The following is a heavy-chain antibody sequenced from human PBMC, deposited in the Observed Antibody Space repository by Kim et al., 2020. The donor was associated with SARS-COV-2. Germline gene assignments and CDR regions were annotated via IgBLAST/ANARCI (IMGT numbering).Heavy chain of an antibody. D-gene: IGHD2-21*02. V-gene: IGHV3-48*03. J-gene: IGHJ6*02. CDR2: ISSSGSTI. CDR3: ARDDEAYCGGDCYPYYYYYYGVDV. CDR1: GFTFSSYE. Sequence: GGSLRLSCAASGFTFSSYEMNWVRQAPGKGLEWVSYISSSGSTIYYADSVKGRFTISRDNAKNSLYLQMNSLRAEDTAVYYCARDDEAYCGGDCYPYYYYYYGVDVWGQGTTVTVSS.